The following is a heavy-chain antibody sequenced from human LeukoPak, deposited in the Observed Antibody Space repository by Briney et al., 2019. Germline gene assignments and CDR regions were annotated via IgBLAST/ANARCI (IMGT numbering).Heavy chain of an antibody. V-gene: IGHV1-18*01. CDR3: ARVHLGKEVVITTRRGAFDI. CDR2: ISGYNDNT. CDR1: GYTFTSYG. J-gene: IGHJ3*02. Sequence: GASVKVSCKASGYTFTSYGISWVRQAPGQGLEWMGWISGYNDNTNYAQKLQGRVTMTTDTSTSTAYMELRSLRSDDTAVYFCARVHLGKEVVITTRRGAFDIWGQGTMVTVSS. D-gene: IGHD3-22*01.